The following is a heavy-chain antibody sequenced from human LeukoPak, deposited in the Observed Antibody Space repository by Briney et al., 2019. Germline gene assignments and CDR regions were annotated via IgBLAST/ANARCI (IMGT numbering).Heavy chain of an antibody. Sequence: SDTLSLTCAVNGGSFSRYYWSWIRQPPGKGLEWIGEINHRGSTNYNPSLKSRVTISVDTSKNQFSLKLNSVTAADTAIYYCARGNMWDYRRYYYYMDVWGKGTTVTISS. J-gene: IGHJ6*03. D-gene: IGHD4-11*01. CDR1: GGSFSRYY. V-gene: IGHV4-34*01. CDR2: INHRGST. CDR3: ARGNMWDYRRYYYYMDV.